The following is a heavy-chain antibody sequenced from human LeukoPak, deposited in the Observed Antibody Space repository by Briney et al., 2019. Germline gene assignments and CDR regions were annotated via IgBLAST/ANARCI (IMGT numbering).Heavy chain of an antibody. V-gene: IGHV5-51*01. Sequence: PGESLKISCKDSGYSFTSYWIGWVRQMPGKGLEWMGIIYPGDSDTRYSPSFQGQVTMSVDKSISTVYLQWSSLKASDTAMYYCARLARGAVRGVINFDYWGQGTLVTVSS. CDR1: GYSFTSYW. CDR3: ARLARGAVRGVINFDY. D-gene: IGHD3-10*01. CDR2: IYPGDSDT. J-gene: IGHJ4*02.